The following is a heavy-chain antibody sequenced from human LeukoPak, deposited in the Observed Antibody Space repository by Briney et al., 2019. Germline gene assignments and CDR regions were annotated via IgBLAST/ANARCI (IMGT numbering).Heavy chain of an antibody. CDR2: ISSSSTYI. J-gene: IGHJ3*02. CDR3: ARNRYGSSLDAFDI. V-gene: IGHV3-21*01. D-gene: IGHD6-13*01. Sequence: GGSRRLSCAASGFTFSSYSMNWVRQAPGKGLEWVSSISSSSTYIYYADSVKGRFTISRDNAKNSLHLQMNSLRAEDTAVYYCARNRYGSSLDAFDIWGQGTVVTVSS. CDR1: GFTFSSYS.